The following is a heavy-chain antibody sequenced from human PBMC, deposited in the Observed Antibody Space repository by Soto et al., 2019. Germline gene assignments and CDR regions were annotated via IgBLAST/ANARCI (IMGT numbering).Heavy chain of an antibody. Sequence: ASVKVSCKASGYTFTSYAMNWVRQAPGQGLEWMGWINTNTGNPTYAQGFTGRFVFSLDTSVSTAYLQICSLKAEDTAVYYCARDSAVLRFFDWLPIDSARYYYGMDVWGQGTTVTVSS. CDR3: ARDSAVLRFFDWLPIDSARYYYGMDV. V-gene: IGHV7-4-1*01. CDR2: INTNTGNP. D-gene: IGHD3-9*01. CDR1: GYTFTSYA. J-gene: IGHJ6*02.